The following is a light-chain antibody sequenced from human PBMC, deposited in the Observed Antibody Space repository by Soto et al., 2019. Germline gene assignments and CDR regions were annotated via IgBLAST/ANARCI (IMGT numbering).Light chain of an antibody. Sequence: EIVLTQSPGTLSLSPGERPTLSCRASQSVSSSYLAWYQQKPGQAPRLLIYGASSRATGIPDRFSGSGSGTDFTLIISRLEPEDFAVYYCQQYGSSPRMFGQGTKVDIK. J-gene: IGKJ1*01. CDR2: GAS. CDR3: QQYGSSPRM. CDR1: QSVSSSY. V-gene: IGKV3-20*01.